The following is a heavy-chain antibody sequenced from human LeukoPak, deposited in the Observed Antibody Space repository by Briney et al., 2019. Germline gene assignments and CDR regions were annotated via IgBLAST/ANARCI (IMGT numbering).Heavy chain of an antibody. V-gene: IGHV3-7*01. J-gene: IGHJ6*04. Sequence: GGSLRLSCTASGFTFSSYWMSWVRQAPGKGLEWVANIKQDGSEKFYVDSVKGRFTISRDNAKNSLYLQMNSLRAGDTAIYYCARNRYSGSYPLDVWGKGTTVTVSS. D-gene: IGHD1-26*01. CDR2: IKQDGSEK. CDR1: GFTFSSYW. CDR3: ARNRYSGSYPLDV.